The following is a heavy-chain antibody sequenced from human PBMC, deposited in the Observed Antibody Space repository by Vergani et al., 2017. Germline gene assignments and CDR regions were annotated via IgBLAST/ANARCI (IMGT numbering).Heavy chain of an antibody. J-gene: IGHJ3*01. V-gene: IGHV4-59*01. CDR2: IYYTGST. D-gene: IGHD2-21*01. Sequence: QVQLQESGPGLVKPSETLSLTCGVSGYSISGYYWTWIRQPPGKGLEWIGYIYYTGSTNYNPSLKSRVTISVDTSKNQVSLRLSSVTAADTAVYYCARDGGEYDKDALDVWGQGTKVTVTS. CDR1: GYSISGYY. CDR3: ARDGGEYDKDALDV.